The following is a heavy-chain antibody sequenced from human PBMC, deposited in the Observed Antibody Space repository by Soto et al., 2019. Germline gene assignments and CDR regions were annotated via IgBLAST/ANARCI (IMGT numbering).Heavy chain of an antibody. CDR1: GFTFSTYA. V-gene: IGHV3-30-3*01. CDR3: ARDQGRSITCQLDY. CDR2: ISYDGSNT. Sequence: SLRLSCAVSGFTFSTYAMHRVRQAPGKGLEWVAVISYDGSNTYYADSVKGRFTISRDNMLYLQMNSLRAEDTAVYYCARDQGRSITCQLDYWGQGTLVTVSS. J-gene: IGHJ4*02. D-gene: IGHD2-2*01.